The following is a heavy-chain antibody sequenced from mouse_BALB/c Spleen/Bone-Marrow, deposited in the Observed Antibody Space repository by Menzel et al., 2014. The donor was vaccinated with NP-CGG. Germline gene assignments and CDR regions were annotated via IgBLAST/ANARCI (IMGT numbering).Heavy chain of an antibody. V-gene: IGHV1-22*01. CDR3: ARGRFAY. J-gene: IGHJ3*01. CDR2: INPNIGGT. CDR1: GYTFTDYT. Sequence: EVQLQQSGPELVKPGASVKISCKTSGYTFTDYTIHWVKQSPGKSLERIGNINPNIGGTTYNQKFKGKATLTLDKSSRTAYMELRSLTSEDSAVYYCARGRFAYWGQGTLVTVSA.